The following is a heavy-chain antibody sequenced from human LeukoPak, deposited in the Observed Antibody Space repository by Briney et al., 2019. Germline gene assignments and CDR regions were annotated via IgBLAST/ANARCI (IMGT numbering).Heavy chain of an antibody. CDR2: INTNTGNP. Sequence: ASVKVSCKASGYTFTSYAMNWVRQAPGQGLEWMGWINTNTGNPTYAQGFTGRFVFSLDTSVSTAYLQISSLKAEDTAVYCCAPLGDGYNSGDLADRWGQGTLVTVSS. D-gene: IGHD5-24*01. V-gene: IGHV7-4-1*02. CDR1: GYTFTSYA. CDR3: APLGDGYNSGDLADR. J-gene: IGHJ4*02.